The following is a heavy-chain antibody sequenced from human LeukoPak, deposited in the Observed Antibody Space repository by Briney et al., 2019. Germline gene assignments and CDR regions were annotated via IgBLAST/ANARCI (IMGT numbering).Heavy chain of an antibody. J-gene: IGHJ3*02. CDR1: GYSISSGYY. V-gene: IGHV4-38-2*02. D-gene: IGHD3-16*01. Sequence: SETLSLTCTVSGYSISSGYYWGWIRQPPGKGLEWIGSIYHSGSTYYNPSLKSRVTISVGTSKNQFSLKLSSVTAADTAVYYCASYTDAFDIWGQGTMVTVSS. CDR3: ASYTDAFDI. CDR2: IYHSGST.